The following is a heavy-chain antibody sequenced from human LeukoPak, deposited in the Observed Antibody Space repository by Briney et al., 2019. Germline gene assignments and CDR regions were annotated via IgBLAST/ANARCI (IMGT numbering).Heavy chain of an antibody. J-gene: IGHJ3*02. CDR1: GFTFSSYA. Sequence: GGSLRLSCAASGFTFSSYAMSWVRQAPGKGLEWVSAISGSGGSTYYADSVKGRFTISRDNSKNTLYLQMNSLRAEDTAVYYCANFVGATPDAFDIWGQGTMVTISS. CDR2: ISGSGGST. D-gene: IGHD1-26*01. CDR3: ANFVGATPDAFDI. V-gene: IGHV3-23*01.